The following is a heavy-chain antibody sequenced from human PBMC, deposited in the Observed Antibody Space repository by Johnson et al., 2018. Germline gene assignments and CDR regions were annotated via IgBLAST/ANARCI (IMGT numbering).Heavy chain of an antibody. CDR3: ATGGHLSHMDF. CDR2: ISSTENI. J-gene: IGHJ6*03. CDR1: GSTFSDYY. Sequence: QVQLVESGGDLVKPGGSLRLSCVGTGSTFSDYYMNWIRQAPGKGPAWVSYISSTENIHYAASVKGRFTISRDNAKRSLYLEMATLRVEDTAVYYCATGGHLSHMDFWGKGTTVTVSS. V-gene: IGHV3-11*01.